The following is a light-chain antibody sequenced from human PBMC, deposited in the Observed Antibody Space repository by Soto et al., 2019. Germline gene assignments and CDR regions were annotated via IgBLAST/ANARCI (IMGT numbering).Light chain of an antibody. CDR1: QSVSSTY. V-gene: IGKV3-20*01. CDR3: QHYGSSWT. J-gene: IGKJ1*01. Sequence: EIVLTQSPGTLSLSPGERATLSCRASQSVSSTYLGWYQQKPGQAPRLLIYGASNRATGIPDRFSGSGSGTDFTLTISRLEPEDFAVCYCQHYGSSWTFGQGTKVDIK. CDR2: GAS.